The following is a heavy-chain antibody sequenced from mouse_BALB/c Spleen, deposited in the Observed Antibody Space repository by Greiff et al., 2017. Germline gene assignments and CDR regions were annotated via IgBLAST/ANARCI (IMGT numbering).Heavy chain of an antibody. CDR3: ARRMGDYDWFAY. V-gene: IGHV2-2*02. D-gene: IGHD2-4*01. CDR1: GFSLTSYG. Sequence: VKLMESGPGLVQPSQSLSITCTVSGFSLTSYGVHWVRQSPGKGLEWLGVIWSGGSTDYNAAFISRLSISKDNSKSQVFFKMNSLQANDTAIYYCARRMGDYDWFAYWGQGTLVTVSA. CDR2: IWSGGST. J-gene: IGHJ3*01.